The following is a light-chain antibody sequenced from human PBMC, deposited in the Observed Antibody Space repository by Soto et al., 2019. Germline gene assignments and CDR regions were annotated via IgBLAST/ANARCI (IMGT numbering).Light chain of an antibody. J-gene: IGKJ2*01. Sequence: DIQMTQSPSSLSASVGDRVSITCRASRDITSDLSWYQQKPGKAPRRLISAASTLQDGVPSRFSGSGSGADFTLTVSSLQPEDFATYYCLQHYGLPPTFGQGTKVEMK. CDR1: RDITSD. CDR2: AAS. V-gene: IGKV1-17*01. CDR3: LQHYGLPPT.